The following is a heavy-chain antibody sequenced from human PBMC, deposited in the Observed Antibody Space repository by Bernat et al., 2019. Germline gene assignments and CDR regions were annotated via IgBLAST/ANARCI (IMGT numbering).Heavy chain of an antibody. D-gene: IGHD3-22*01. J-gene: IGHJ4*02. CDR2: ISGSGGST. CDR1: ESTFGGKP. CDR3: AKDPYYYDSSGQDY. Sequence: EVQLLESGGGLVQPGGSWSPSGQAPESTFGGKPRGGVGRAQGRGLEWVSAISGSGGSTYYADSVKGRFTISRDNSKNTLYLQMNSLRAEDTAVYYCAKDPYYYDSSGQDYWGQGTLVTVSS. V-gene: IGHV3-23*01.